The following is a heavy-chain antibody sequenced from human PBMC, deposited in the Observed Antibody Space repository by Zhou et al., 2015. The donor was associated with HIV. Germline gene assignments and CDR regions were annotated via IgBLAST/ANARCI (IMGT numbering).Heavy chain of an antibody. J-gene: IGHJ6*01. D-gene: IGHD3/OR15-3a*01. CDR2: ISSSGSTI. CDR3: ARAKMEATYDLWTAGPYAGYMDV. V-gene: IGHV3-11*04. Sequence: QVQLVESGGGLVKPGGSLRLSCAASGFTFSDFYMTWIRQAPGKGLEWVSYISSSGSTIYYADSVRGRFTISRDNAKKSLFLQMNSLRAEDTAVYYCARAKMEATYDLWTAGPYAGYMDVWARDHGHRLL. CDR1: GFTFSDFY.